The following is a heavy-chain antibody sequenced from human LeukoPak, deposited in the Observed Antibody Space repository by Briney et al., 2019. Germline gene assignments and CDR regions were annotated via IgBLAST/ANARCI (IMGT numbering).Heavy chain of an antibody. D-gene: IGHD2-2*01. CDR3: ARVSTWDVVPAALRVGYAFDI. CDR2: VYTSGRT. J-gene: IGHJ3*02. V-gene: IGHV4-4*07. Sequence: SETLSLTCNVSGGSIHSFYWNWLRQPAGKGLEWIGRVYTSGRTIYNPSLKSRVTISVDTSKNQFSLKLSSVTAADTAVYYCARVSTWDVVPAALRVGYAFDIWGQGTMVTVSS. CDR1: GGSIHSFY.